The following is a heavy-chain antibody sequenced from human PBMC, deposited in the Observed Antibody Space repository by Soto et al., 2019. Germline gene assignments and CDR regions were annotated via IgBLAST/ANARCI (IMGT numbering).Heavy chain of an antibody. V-gene: IGHV4-34*01. CDR3: ARALPAAATNNDAFDI. CDR2: INHSGST. D-gene: IGHD6-13*01. CDR1: GGSFSGYY. J-gene: IGHJ3*02. Sequence: SETLSLTCAVYGGSFSGYYWSWIRQPPGKGLEWIGEINHSGSTNYNPSLKSRVTISVDTSKNQFSLKLSSVTAADTAVDYCARALPAAATNNDAFDIWGQGTMVTVSS.